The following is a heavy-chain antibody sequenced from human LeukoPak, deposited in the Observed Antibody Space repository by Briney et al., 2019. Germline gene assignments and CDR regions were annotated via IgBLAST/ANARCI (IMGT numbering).Heavy chain of an antibody. D-gene: IGHD4-17*01. Sequence: PSETLSLTCTVSGGSISSYYWSWIRQPPGKGLEWIGYIYYSGSTNYNPSLKSRVTISVDTSKNQFSLKLSSVTAADTAVYYCARHISTVTQELFDYWGQGALVTVFS. V-gene: IGHV4-59*08. CDR1: GGSISSYY. CDR2: IYYSGST. CDR3: ARHISTVTQELFDY. J-gene: IGHJ4*02.